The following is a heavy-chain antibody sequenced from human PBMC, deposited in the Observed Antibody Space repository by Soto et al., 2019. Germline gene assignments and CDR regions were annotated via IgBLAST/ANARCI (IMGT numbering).Heavy chain of an antibody. D-gene: IGHD2-2*01. Sequence: SETLSLTCTVSGGSISSYYWSWIRQPPGKGLEWIGYIYYSGSTNYNPSLKSRVTISVDTSKNQFSLKLSSVTAADTAVYYCAREGCSSTCCYPPDYYYGRYVWGQGTTVTVSS. CDR1: GGSISSYY. V-gene: IGHV4-59*01. J-gene: IGHJ6*02. CDR3: AREGCSSTCCYPPDYYYGRYV. CDR2: IYYSGST.